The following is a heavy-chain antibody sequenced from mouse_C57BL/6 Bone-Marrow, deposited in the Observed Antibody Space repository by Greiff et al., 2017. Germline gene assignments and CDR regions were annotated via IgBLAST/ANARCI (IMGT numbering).Heavy chain of an antibody. CDR3: ARSEGAY. CDR2: IYPSDSET. CDR1: GYTFTSYW. Sequence: QVQLKQPGAELVRPGSSVKLSCKASGYTFTSYWMDWVKQRPGQGLEWIGNIYPSDSETHYNQKFKDKATLTVDKSSSTAYMQLSSLTSEDSAVXYCARSEGAYWGQGTLVTVSA. V-gene: IGHV1-61*01. J-gene: IGHJ3*01.